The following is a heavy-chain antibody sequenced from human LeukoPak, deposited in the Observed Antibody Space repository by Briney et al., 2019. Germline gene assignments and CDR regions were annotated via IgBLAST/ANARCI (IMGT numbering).Heavy chain of an antibody. Sequence: PSETLSLTCTVSGGSIRTFYWRWTRQPPGKGLEWIGYIYYSGNTKYNPSLKSRVSMSVDTSNNHFSLRLSSVTAADTAVYFCAVERSGYYYDRFDYWGQGNLVTVSS. CDR2: IYYSGNT. V-gene: IGHV4-59*08. J-gene: IGHJ4*02. D-gene: IGHD3-22*01. CDR1: GGSIRTFY. CDR3: AVERSGYYYDRFDY.